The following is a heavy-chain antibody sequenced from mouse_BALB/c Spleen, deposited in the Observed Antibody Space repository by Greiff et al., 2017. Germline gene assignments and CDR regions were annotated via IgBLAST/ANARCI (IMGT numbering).Heavy chain of an antibody. CDR1: GFSLTSYG. CDR2: IWSDGST. CDR3: ARHKGYRYDGWYFDV. Sequence: VMLVESGPDLVAPSQSLSITCTVSGFSLTSYGVHWVRQPPGKGLEWLVVIWSDGSTTYNSALKSRLSISKDNSKSQVFLKMNSLQTDDTAMYYCARHKGYRYDGWYFDVWGAGTTVTVSS. D-gene: IGHD2-14*01. J-gene: IGHJ1*01. V-gene: IGHV2-6-2*01.